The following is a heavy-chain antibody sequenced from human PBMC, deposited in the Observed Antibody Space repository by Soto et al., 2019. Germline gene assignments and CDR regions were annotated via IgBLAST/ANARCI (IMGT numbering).Heavy chain of an antibody. J-gene: IGHJ4*02. CDR3: VREPWGFSGTWYDY. CDR2: INHDGSKT. Sequence: EEQLVESGGGLVKPGGSLRLSCAASQFSFSSYWMHWVRQVPGKGPAWVSRINHDGSKTEYADSVKGRFTISRDNTNNTLYLQMNSLRVEDTAMYYCVREPWGFSGTWYDYWGQVTLVTVSS. CDR1: QFSFSSYW. V-gene: IGHV3-74*01. D-gene: IGHD6-13*01.